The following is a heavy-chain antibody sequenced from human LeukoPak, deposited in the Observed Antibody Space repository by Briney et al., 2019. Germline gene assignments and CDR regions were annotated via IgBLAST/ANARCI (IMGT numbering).Heavy chain of an antibody. V-gene: IGHV3-30*18. J-gene: IGHJ4*02. CDR2: ISYDGSNK. D-gene: IGHD3-22*01. Sequence: GRSLRLSCAASGFTFSSYGMHWVRQAPGKGLEWVAVISYDGSNKYYADSVEGRFTISRDNSKNTLYLQMNSLRAEDTAVYYCAKIPWYYDSSGYSLDYWGQGTLVTVSS. CDR1: GFTFSSYG. CDR3: AKIPWYYDSSGYSLDY.